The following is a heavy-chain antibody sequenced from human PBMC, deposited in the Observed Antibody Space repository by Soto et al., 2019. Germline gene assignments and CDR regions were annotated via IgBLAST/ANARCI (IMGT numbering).Heavy chain of an antibody. D-gene: IGHD4-17*01. V-gene: IGHV3-30*18. CDR3: AKDRRDGEYNSVYDF. CDR1: GFRFSDYG. Sequence: QVQLAESGGGVVQPGRSLRLSCIGSGFRFSDYGMHWVRQAPGKGLEWVAMMSFDGTNKYSADSVKGRFIISRDNSKNPLFLQMNSLRAGDTAVYYCAKDRRDGEYNSVYDFWGQGTLVTVSS. CDR2: MSFDGTNK. J-gene: IGHJ4*02.